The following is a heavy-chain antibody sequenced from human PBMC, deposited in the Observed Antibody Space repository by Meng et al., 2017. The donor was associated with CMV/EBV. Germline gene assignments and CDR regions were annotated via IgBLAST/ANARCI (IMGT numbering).Heavy chain of an antibody. Sequence: LQESGPGLVKHSETLPLTCTVSGGSISSYCWSWIRQPAGKGLEWIGRIYTSGSTNYNPSLKSRDTVSVATSKNQFSLKLSSVTAADTAVYYCARDLMNCSSTSCANWFDPWGQGTLVTVSS. V-gene: IGHV4-4*07. J-gene: IGHJ5*02. CDR3: ARDLMNCSSTSCANWFDP. CDR2: IYTSGST. CDR1: GGSISSYC. D-gene: IGHD2-2*01.